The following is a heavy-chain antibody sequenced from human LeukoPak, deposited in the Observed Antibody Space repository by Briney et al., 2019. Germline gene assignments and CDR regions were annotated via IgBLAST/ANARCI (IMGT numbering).Heavy chain of an antibody. J-gene: IGHJ4*02. CDR3: AKDWVNYYGSGGEGPLHY. D-gene: IGHD3-10*01. CDR2: IRLDGSNR. CDR1: GFTFSNYG. Sequence: PGGSLRLSCAASGFTFSNYGMHWVRQAPGKGLEWVAFIRLDGSNRYYADSVKGRFTISRDNSKNALYLQMNSLRAEDTAVYYCAKDWVNYYGSGGEGPLHYWGQGTLVTVSS. V-gene: IGHV3-30*02.